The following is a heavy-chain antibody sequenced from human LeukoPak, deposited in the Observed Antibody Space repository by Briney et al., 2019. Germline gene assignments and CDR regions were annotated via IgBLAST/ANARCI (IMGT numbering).Heavy chain of an antibody. CDR2: ISGSGGST. Sequence: GGSLRLSCAASGFTFSSYAMSWVRQAPGKGLGWVSAISGSGGSTYYADSVKGRFTISRDNSKNTLYLQMNSLRAEDTAVYYCAKIYYDYVWGSFVDPWGQGTLVTVSS. J-gene: IGHJ5*02. CDR1: GFTFSSYA. D-gene: IGHD3-16*01. CDR3: AKIYYDYVWGSFVDP. V-gene: IGHV3-23*01.